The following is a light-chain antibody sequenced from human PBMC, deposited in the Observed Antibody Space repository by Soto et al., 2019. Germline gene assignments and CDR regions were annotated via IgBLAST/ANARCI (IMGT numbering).Light chain of an antibody. CDR1: QSLNSNS. CDR3: QQHDGSART. J-gene: IGKJ1*01. CDR2: NAY. Sequence: EMELTHSPSTLSLYPGERATLSCRASQSLNSNSLAWYQQKPGQAPRLLIYNAYNRASGIPDRFSGSGSGTDYTLTISRREPSDFVVYHYQQHDGSARTFGQGTKVEIK. V-gene: IGKV3-20*01.